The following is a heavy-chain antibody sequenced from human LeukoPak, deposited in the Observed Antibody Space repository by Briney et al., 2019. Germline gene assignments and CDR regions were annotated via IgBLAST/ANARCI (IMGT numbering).Heavy chain of an antibody. CDR3: ARGAVAGQYYYYGMDV. CDR1: GFTFSSYD. Sequence: GGSLRLSCAASGFTFSSYDMHWVRQATGKGLECVSAIGTAGDPYYPGSVKGRFTISRENAKNSLYLQMNSLRAGDTAVYYCARGAVAGQYYYYGMDVWGQGTTVTVSS. V-gene: IGHV3-13*05. CDR2: IGTAGDP. J-gene: IGHJ6*02. D-gene: IGHD6-19*01.